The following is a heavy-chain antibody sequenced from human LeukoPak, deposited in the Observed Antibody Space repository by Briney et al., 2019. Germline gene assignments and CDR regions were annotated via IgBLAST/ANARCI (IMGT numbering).Heavy chain of an antibody. J-gene: IGHJ4*02. CDR1: GFTFSDYY. V-gene: IGHV3-11*01. Sequence: GGSLRLSCAASGFTFSDYYMSWIRQAPGKGLEWVSYISSSGSTIYYADSVKGRFTISRDNAKNSLYLQMDSLRAEDTAVYYCARADSSGYVRIGFYFDYWGQGTLVTVSS. D-gene: IGHD3-22*01. CDR2: ISSSGSTI. CDR3: ARADSSGYVRIGFYFDY.